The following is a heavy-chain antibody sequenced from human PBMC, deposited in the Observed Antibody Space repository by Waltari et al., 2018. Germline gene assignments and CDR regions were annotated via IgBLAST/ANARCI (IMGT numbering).Heavy chain of an antibody. Sequence: QEQLVQSGAEVKKPGASVKVSCKASGYTFTDYYIHWVRQAPRQGLEWMGIINPSGGSTSYAQKFQGRVTMTSDTSTSTIYMDLGSLTSHDTAVYYCARERFCSSGSCYTDGFDIWGQGTKVTVSS. CDR1: GYTFTDYY. D-gene: IGHD2-15*01. J-gene: IGHJ3*02. V-gene: IGHV1-46*01. CDR3: ARERFCSSGSCYTDGFDI. CDR2: INPSGGST.